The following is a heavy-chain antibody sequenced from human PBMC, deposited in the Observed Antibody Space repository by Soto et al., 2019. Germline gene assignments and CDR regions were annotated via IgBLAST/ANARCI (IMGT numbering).Heavy chain of an antibody. D-gene: IGHD7-27*01. J-gene: IGHJ4*02. CDR3: ASYLNLGLGDY. Sequence: QVQLVQSGAEVKKPGASVKVSCKASGYTFTSYGLSWVRQAPGQGLEWMGWINANNGNTKDAQKLQGRVTMTTDTSTTTAYMELRSLRSDDTAVYYCASYLNLGLGDYWGQGTLVTVSS. V-gene: IGHV1-18*01. CDR1: GYTFTSYG. CDR2: INANNGNT.